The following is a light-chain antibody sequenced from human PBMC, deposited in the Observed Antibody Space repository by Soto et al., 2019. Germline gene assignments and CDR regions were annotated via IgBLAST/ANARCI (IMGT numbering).Light chain of an antibody. V-gene: IGLV3-9*01. CDR2: RDS. J-gene: IGLJ2*01. CDR1: NIGSKN. Sequence: SYELTQPLSVSVALGQTARITCGGNNIGSKNVHWYQQKPGQAPVLVIYRDSNRPSGIPERFSGSNSGNTATLTISRAQAGDEADYYCQVWDSSTAQHVVFGGGTKVTVL. CDR3: QVWDSSTAQHVV.